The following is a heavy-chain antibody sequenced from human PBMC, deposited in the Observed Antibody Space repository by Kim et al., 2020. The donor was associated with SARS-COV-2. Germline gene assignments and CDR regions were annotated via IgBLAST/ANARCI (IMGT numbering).Heavy chain of an antibody. CDR3: ARENSSGWSVVLRDYYY. CDR2: ISYDGSNK. CDR1: GFTFSSYA. D-gene: IGHD6-19*01. Sequence: GGSLRLSCAASGFTFSSYAMHWVRQAPGKGLEWVAVISYDGSNKYYADSVKGRFTISRDNSKNTLYLQMNSLRAEDTAVYYCARENSSGWSVVLRDYYY. J-gene: IGHJ6*01. V-gene: IGHV3-30*04.